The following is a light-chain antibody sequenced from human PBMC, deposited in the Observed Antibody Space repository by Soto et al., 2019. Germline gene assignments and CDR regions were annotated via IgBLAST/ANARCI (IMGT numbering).Light chain of an antibody. V-gene: IGLV2-11*01. CDR1: SSVVGGYNY. CDR3: CSHAGSYTYV. Sequence: QSDLTQPRSVSGSPGQSLTISCTGTSSVVGGYNYVSWYQQYPGKVPKLMIYDVTKRPSGVPDRFSGSKSGNTASLTISGLQAEDEADYYCCSHAGSYTYVFGTGTKVTVL. CDR2: DVT. J-gene: IGLJ1*01.